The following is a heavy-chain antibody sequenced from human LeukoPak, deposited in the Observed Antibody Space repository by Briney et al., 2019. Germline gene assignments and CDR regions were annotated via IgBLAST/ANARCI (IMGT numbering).Heavy chain of an antibody. CDR2: ITGSGSTI. J-gene: IGHJ4*02. Sequence: PGGPLRLSCAASGFTFSNYEMNWVRQAPGKGLDWVSYITGSGSTIYYADSVRGRFTISRDNAKKSLYLQMNSLRAEDTAVYYCARGLTYYDILTGFHDRLDYFDYWGQGTLVTVSS. CDR1: GFTFSNYE. V-gene: IGHV3-48*03. D-gene: IGHD3-9*01. CDR3: ARGLTYYDILTGFHDRLDYFDY.